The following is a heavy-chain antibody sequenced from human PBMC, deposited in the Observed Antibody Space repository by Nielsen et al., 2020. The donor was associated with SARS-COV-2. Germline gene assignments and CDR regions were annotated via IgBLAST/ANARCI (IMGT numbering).Heavy chain of an antibody. D-gene: IGHD2-2*01. J-gene: IGHJ5*02. Sequence: GESLKISCAASGFTFSNYWMHWVRQAPGKGLEWVANIRQDGSENYYVDSLKGRISISRDNAKNSMYLQMNSLRDEDTAVYYCAKELSTSYCSDATCLNSFDPWGQGTLVTVSS. CDR1: GFTFSNYW. CDR3: AKELSTSYCSDATCLNSFDP. CDR2: IRQDGSEN. V-gene: IGHV3-7*04.